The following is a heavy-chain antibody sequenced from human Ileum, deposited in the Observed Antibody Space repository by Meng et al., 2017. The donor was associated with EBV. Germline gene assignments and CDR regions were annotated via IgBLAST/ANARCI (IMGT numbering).Heavy chain of an antibody. CDR1: GGSIISSKW. V-gene: IGHV4-4*02. CDR2: IYHHGTT. Sequence: VRLQGPGPSLVKPSGTVSLTCAVPGGSIISSKWWSWVRQSPGTGLEWIGEIYHHGTTNYNPSLKSRVTISVDTSKNKFFLNLTSLTAADTAVYYCARLDSSGYYFGGWFDPWGQGILVTVSS. J-gene: IGHJ5*02. D-gene: IGHD3-22*01. CDR3: ARLDSSGYYFGGWFDP.